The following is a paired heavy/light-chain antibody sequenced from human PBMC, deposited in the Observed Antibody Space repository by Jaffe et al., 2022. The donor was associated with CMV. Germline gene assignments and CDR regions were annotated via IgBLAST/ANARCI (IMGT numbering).Light chain of an antibody. V-gene: IGLV1-51*02. Sequence: QSVLTQPPSVSAAPGQSVSISCSGSGSNIGNNYVSWYQQVPGTVPKLLIYENNNRPSGIPDRFSGSKSGRTATLGITGLQTGDEADYYCGAWDSILSVWVFGGGTKVTVL. CDR1: GSNIGNNY. CDR2: ENN. CDR3: GAWDSILSVWV. J-gene: IGLJ3*02.
Heavy chain of an antibody. J-gene: IGHJ4*02. V-gene: IGHV3-33*01. Sequence: QVQLVESGGGVVQPGRSLRLSCAASGFTLSSYGMHWVRQAPGKGLEWVGVIWYDGSNKYYVDSVKGRFTISRDTSKNTVFLQMNSLRAEDTAVYYCAREGDSGWYWIKDWGQGTLVTVSS. CDR1: GFTLSSYG. D-gene: IGHD6-19*01. CDR2: IWYDGSNK. CDR3: AREGDSGWYWIKD.